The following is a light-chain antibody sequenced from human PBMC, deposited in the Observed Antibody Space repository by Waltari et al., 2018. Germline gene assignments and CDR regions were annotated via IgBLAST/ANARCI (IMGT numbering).Light chain of an antibody. CDR2: MAS. CDR1: QSIVGW. J-gene: IGKJ1*01. CDR3: VQYNSYPWP. V-gene: IGKV1-5*03. Sequence: IQATQSTSTLSASVGDRVTITCRASQSIVGWFAWYQKKPWKAPSLLIYMASYLESGVPSRFSGSGCRTEFTLTIRSLQADDSATYYCVQYNSYPWPFGQGTKVEIK.